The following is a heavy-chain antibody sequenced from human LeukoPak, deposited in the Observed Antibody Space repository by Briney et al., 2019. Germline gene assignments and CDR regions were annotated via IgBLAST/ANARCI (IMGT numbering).Heavy chain of an antibody. CDR3: ARDLYYYDSSGGQGY. CDR2: INHSGST. Sequence: SETLSLTCTVSGYSISSGYYWSWIRQPPGKGLEWIGEINHSGSTNYNPSLKSRVTISVDTSKNQFSLKLSSVTAADTAVYYCARDLYYYDSSGGQGYWGQGTLVTVSS. D-gene: IGHD3-22*01. V-gene: IGHV4-38-2*02. J-gene: IGHJ4*02. CDR1: GYSISSGYY.